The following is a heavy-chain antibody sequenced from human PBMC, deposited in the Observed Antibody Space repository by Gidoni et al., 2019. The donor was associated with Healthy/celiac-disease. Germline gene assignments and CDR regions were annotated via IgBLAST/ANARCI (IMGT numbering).Heavy chain of an antibody. D-gene: IGHD3-22*01. Sequence: QVQLQESGPGLVKPSQTLSLTCTVSGGSIRSGGYYWSWIRQHPGKGLELIGYIYYSGSTYYNPSLKSRVTISVDTSKNQFSLKLSSVTAADTAVYYCARVYDSSGYGGLDWFDPWGQGTLVTVSS. CDR1: GGSIRSGGYY. CDR3: ARVYDSSGYGGLDWFDP. J-gene: IGHJ5*02. V-gene: IGHV4-31*03. CDR2: IYYSGST.